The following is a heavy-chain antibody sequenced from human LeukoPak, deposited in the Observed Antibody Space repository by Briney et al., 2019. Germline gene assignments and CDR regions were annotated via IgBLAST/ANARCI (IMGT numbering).Heavy chain of an antibody. J-gene: IGHJ5*02. CDR1: GGSISSGDYY. CDR3: ARGRAGINWFDP. V-gene: IGHV4-30-4*01. D-gene: IGHD6-19*01. Sequence: PSQTLSLTCTVSGGSISSGDYYWSWIRQPPGKGLEWIGYIYDSGSTNYNPSLKSRVTISVDTSKNQFSLKLSSVTAADTAVYYCARGRAGINWFDPWGQGTLVTVSS. CDR2: IYDSGST.